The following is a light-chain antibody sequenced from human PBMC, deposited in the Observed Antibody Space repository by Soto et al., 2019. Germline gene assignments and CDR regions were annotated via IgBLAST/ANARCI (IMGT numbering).Light chain of an antibody. CDR1: QDISKS. V-gene: IGKV1-33*01. J-gene: IGKJ2*01. CDR3: QQYDSVPYT. Sequence: DIPMTQSPSSLSASVGDRVTITCQASQDISKSLNWYQQKPGQAPKLLIYLSSNLERGVPSRFSGSGSGTHFSLTISSLQPADFATYFCQQYDSVPYTFGQGTKLDMK. CDR2: LSS.